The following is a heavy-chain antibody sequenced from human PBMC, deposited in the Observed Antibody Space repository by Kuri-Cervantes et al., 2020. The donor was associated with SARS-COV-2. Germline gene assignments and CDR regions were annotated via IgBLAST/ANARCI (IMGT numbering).Heavy chain of an antibody. CDR1: GFTFSSYE. CDR2: IRYDGSNK. D-gene: IGHD2-15*01. V-gene: IGHV3-30*02. CDR3: ARRYCSGGSCYSLWFDP. J-gene: IGHJ5*02. Sequence: GESLKISCAASGFTFSSYEMNWVRQAPGKGLEWVAFIRYDGSNKYYADSVKGRFTISRDNSKNTLYLQMNSLRAEDTAVYYCARRYCSGGSCYSLWFDPWGQGTLVTVSS.